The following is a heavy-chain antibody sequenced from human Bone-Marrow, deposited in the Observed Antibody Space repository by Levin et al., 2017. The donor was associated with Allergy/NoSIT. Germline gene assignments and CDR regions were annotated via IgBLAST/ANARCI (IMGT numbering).Heavy chain of an antibody. D-gene: IGHD6-19*01. CDR3: TKERRGWYSEN. Sequence: GGSLRLSCAASGFSFSDYAMHWVRQTPGKGLEWISLISYDGSEQFYADSVKGRFTFSRDQSKNTLYLQMDSLRPEDTALYYCTKERRGWYSENWGQGTLVTVSS. CDR2: ISYDGSEQ. CDR1: GFSFSDYA. V-gene: IGHV3-30*18. J-gene: IGHJ4*02.